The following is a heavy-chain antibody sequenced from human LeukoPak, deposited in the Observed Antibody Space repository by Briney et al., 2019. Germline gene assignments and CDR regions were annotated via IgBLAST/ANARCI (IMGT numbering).Heavy chain of an antibody. V-gene: IGHV3-21*01. CDR3: ARRIIAAAGPDY. Sequence: PGGSLRLSCAASGFTFSSYSMNWVRQAPGKGLEWVSSISSSSSYIYYADSVKGRFTISRDNAKNSLYLQMNSLRAEDTAVYYCARRIIAAAGPDYWGQGTLVTVSS. CDR1: GFTFSSYS. J-gene: IGHJ4*02. CDR2: ISSSSSYI. D-gene: IGHD6-13*01.